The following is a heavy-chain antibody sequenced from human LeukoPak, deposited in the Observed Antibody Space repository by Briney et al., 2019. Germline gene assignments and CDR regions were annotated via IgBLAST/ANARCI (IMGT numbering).Heavy chain of an antibody. CDR2: IRYDGSNK. CDR3: AKKLELLGGHEY. D-gene: IGHD1-7*01. Sequence: GGSLRLSCAASGFTFSSYGMHWVRQAPGKGLEWVAFIRYDGSNKYYADSVKGRFTISRDNSKNTLYLQMNGLRAEDTAVYYCAKKLELLGGHEYWGQGTLVTVSS. CDR1: GFTFSSYG. J-gene: IGHJ4*02. V-gene: IGHV3-30*02.